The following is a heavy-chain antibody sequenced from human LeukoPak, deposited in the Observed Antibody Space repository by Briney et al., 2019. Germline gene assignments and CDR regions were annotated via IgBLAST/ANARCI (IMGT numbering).Heavy chain of an antibody. CDR3: ARGPHKRTYDRDNWFDP. D-gene: IGHD3-3*01. Sequence: ASVKVSCKASGYTFTSYYMHWVRQAPGQGLEWMGWINPNSGGTNYAQKFQGRVTMTRDMSTSTVYMELSSLRSEDTAVFYCARGPHKRTYDRDNWFDPWGQGTLVTVSS. CDR1: GYTFTSYY. CDR2: INPNSGGT. J-gene: IGHJ5*02. V-gene: IGHV1-2*02.